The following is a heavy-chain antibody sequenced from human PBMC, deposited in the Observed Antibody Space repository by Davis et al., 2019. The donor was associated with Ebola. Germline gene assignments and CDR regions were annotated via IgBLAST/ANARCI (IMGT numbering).Heavy chain of an antibody. D-gene: IGHD3-10*01. CDR2: IYYSGST. V-gene: IGHV4-39*02. CDR1: GGSISSSHYY. Sequence: SETLSLTCTVSGGSISSSHYYWGWIRQPPGKGLEWIGNIYYSGSTYYNPSLKSRVTISVDTSKSHFSLKLNSVTAADTAVYYCAREGGYYGSGSYYYYYGMDVWGQGTTVTVSS. CDR3: AREGGYYGSGSYYYYYGMDV. J-gene: IGHJ6*02.